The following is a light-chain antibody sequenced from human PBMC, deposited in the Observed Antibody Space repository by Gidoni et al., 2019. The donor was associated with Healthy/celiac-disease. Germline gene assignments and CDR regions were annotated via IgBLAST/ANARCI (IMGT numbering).Light chain of an antibody. CDR1: QGIRND. CDR3: LQDYNYPWT. CDR2: AAS. V-gene: IGKV1-6*01. J-gene: IGKJ1*01. Sequence: AIKMTQSPSSLSASVGDRVTITCRASQGIRNDLGWYQQKPGKAPKLLIYAASSLPSGVPSRFSGSGSGTDFTLTISSLQPEDFATYYCLQDYNYPWTFGQGTKVEIK.